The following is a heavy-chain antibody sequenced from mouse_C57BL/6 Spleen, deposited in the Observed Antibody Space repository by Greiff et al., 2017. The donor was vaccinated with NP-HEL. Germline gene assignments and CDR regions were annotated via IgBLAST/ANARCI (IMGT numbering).Heavy chain of an antibody. CDR3: ARKGLLNYFDY. J-gene: IGHJ2*01. CDR1: GYTFTSYW. V-gene: IGHV1-52*01. Sequence: VKLQQPGAELVRPGSSVKLSCKASGYTFTSYWMHWVKQRPIQGLEWIGNIDPSDSETHYNQKFKDKATLTVDKSSSTAYMQLSSLTSEDSAVYYCARKGLLNYFDYWGQGTTLTVSS. CDR2: IDPSDSET.